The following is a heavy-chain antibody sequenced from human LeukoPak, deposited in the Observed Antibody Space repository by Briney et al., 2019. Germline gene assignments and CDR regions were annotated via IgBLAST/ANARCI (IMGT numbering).Heavy chain of an antibody. V-gene: IGHV4-34*01. CDR3: ARGVSGSYYLAYYYYMDV. Sequence: KSSETLSLTCAVYGGSFSGYYWSWIRQPPGKGLEWIGEINHSGSTNYNPSLKSRVTISVDTSKNQFSLKLSSVTAADTAVYYCARGVSGSYYLAYYYYMDVRGKGTTVTVSS. CDR2: INHSGST. J-gene: IGHJ6*03. D-gene: IGHD1-26*01. CDR1: GGSFSGYY.